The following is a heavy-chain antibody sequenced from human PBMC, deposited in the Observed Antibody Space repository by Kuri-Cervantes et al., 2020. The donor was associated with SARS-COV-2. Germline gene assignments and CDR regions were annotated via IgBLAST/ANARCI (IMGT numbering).Heavy chain of an antibody. V-gene: IGHV3-7*01. J-gene: IGHJ4*02. CDR1: GFTFSSYW. CDR3: ARDPNYYDSSANEGFDY. Sequence: GESLKISCAASGFTFSSYWMSWVRQAPGKGLEWVANIKQDGSEKYYVDSVKGRFTISRDNAKNPLYLQMNSLRAEDTAVYYCARDPNYYDSSANEGFDYWGQGTLVTRLL. D-gene: IGHD3-22*01. CDR2: IKQDGSEK.